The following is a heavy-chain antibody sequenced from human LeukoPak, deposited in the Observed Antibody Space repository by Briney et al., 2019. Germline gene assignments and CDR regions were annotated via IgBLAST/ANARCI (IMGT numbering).Heavy chain of an antibody. V-gene: IGHV3-48*02. CDR3: ARAGVLDI. D-gene: IGHD3-10*01. J-gene: IGHJ3*02. CDR2: ITISSSTI. CDR1: GFTFSSYS. Sequence: PGGSLSLSCAASGFTFSSYSMNWVRQAPGRGLEWLSYITISSSTIYYADSVKGRFIISRDNAENSLYLQMSSLRDEDTAVYYCARAGVLDIWGQGTMVTVSS.